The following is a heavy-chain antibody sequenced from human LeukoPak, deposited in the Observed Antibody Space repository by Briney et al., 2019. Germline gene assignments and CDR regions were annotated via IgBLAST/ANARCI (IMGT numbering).Heavy chain of an antibody. V-gene: IGHV4-34*01. J-gene: IGHJ6*02. CDR3: ARGESIYGMDV. D-gene: IGHD3-10*01. CDR2: INHSGST. Sequence: ASETLSLTCAVYGGSFSGYYWSWIRQPPGKGLEWIGEINHSGSTNYNPSLKSRVTISVDTSKNQVSLKLSSVTAADTAVYYCARGESIYGMDVWGQGTTVTVSS. CDR1: GGSFSGYY.